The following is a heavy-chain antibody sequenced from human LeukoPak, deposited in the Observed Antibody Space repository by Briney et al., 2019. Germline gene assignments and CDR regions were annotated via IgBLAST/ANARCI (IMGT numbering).Heavy chain of an antibody. Sequence: GGSLRLSCAASGFTFSNAWMGWVRQAPGKGLEWVGRIKSKTDGGTTDYAAPVKGRFTISRDDSKNTLYLQMNNLKTEDTAVYYCTTEGDYGSGSYYTLPHFDYWGQGTLVTVSS. CDR1: GFTFSNAW. CDR3: TTEGDYGSGSYYTLPHFDY. CDR2: IKSKTDGGTT. J-gene: IGHJ4*02. V-gene: IGHV3-15*01. D-gene: IGHD3-10*01.